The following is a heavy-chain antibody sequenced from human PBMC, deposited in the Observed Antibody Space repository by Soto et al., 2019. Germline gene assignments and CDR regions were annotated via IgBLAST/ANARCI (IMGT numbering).Heavy chain of an antibody. CDR2: INHSGST. CDR1: GGSFSGYY. J-gene: IGHJ4*02. CDR3: ARFLRIAVAGNYYFDY. Sequence: ETLSLTCAVYGGSFSGYYWSWIRQPPGKGLEWIGEINHSGSTNYNPSLKSRVTISVDTSKNQFSLKLSSVTAADTAVYYCARFLRIAVAGNYYFDYWGQGTLVTVSS. D-gene: IGHD6-19*01. V-gene: IGHV4-34*01.